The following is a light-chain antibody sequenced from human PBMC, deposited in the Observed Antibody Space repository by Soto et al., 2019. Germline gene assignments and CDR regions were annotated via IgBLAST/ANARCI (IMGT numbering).Light chain of an antibody. CDR1: SSNIGSNY. CDR3: TAWDDTLRGPL. V-gene: IGLV1-47*01. Sequence: QSVLTQPPSASGTPGQRVTISCSGSSSNIGSNYVYWYQQLPGTAPKLLIYRINQRPSGVPDRFSGSKSGPSASLAISGVRSEDEADYYCTAWDDTLRGPLFGGGTKLTVL. CDR2: RIN. J-gene: IGLJ2*01.